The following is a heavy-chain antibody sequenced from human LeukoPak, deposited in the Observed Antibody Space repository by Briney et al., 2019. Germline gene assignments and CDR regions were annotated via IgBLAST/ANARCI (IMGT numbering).Heavy chain of an antibody. Sequence: SVKVSCKASGGTFSIYAISWVRQAPGQGLEWMGGIIPIFGTANYAQKFQGRVTITADESTSTAYMELSSLRSEDTAVYYCARGKYYDFWSGYSDLDYWGQGTLVTVSS. D-gene: IGHD3-3*01. V-gene: IGHV1-69*13. J-gene: IGHJ4*02. CDR3: ARGKYYDFWSGYSDLDY. CDR2: IIPIFGTA. CDR1: GGTFSIYA.